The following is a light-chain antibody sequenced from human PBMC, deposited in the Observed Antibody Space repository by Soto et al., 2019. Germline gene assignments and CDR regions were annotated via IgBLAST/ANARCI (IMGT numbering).Light chain of an antibody. V-gene: IGLV2-14*01. CDR3: QSYDSSLSGSV. Sequence: QSALTQPASVSGSPGQSITISCTGTSSDVGGYNHVSWYQHSPGKAPKLILFAVSDRPSGVSHRFSGSKSGNTASLTISGLQAEDEADYYCQSYDSSLSGSVFGGGTKLTVL. CDR2: AVS. CDR1: SSDVGGYNH. J-gene: IGLJ2*01.